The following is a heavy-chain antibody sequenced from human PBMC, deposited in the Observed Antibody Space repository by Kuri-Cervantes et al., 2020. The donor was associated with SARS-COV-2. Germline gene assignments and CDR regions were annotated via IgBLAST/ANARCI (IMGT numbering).Heavy chain of an antibody. V-gene: IGHV4-39*01. CDR3: ARPRDSSGYEGWFDL. CDR1: GGSISSSSYY. Sequence: SETLSLTCTVSGGSISSSSYYWGWIRQPPGKGLEWIGSIYYSGSTYYNPSLKSRVTISVDTSKNQFSLKLSSVTAADTAVYYCARPRDSSGYEGWFDLWGQGTLVTVSS. J-gene: IGHJ5*02. D-gene: IGHD3-22*01. CDR2: IYYSGST.